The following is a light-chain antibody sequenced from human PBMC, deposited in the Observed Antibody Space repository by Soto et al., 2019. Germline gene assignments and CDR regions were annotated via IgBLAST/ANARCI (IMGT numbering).Light chain of an antibody. V-gene: IGKV1-5*01. Sequence: DIQMTQSPSTLSASVGDRVTITCRASQSISSWLAWYQQKPGKAPKVLIYDGSKLESGVPSRFSGSASGTEFTLTISSLQPDDFATYYCQQYNTHRTFGQGPKVEIK. CDR2: DGS. CDR3: QQYNTHRT. J-gene: IGKJ1*01. CDR1: QSISSW.